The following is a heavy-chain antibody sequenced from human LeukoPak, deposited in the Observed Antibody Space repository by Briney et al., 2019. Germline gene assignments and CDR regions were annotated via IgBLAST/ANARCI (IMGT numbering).Heavy chain of an antibody. D-gene: IGHD3-3*01. V-gene: IGHV1-24*01. CDR2: FGPEDGET. Sequence: ASVKVSCKVSGYTLTELSMHWVRQAPGKGLEWMGGFGPEDGETIYAQKFQGRVTMTEDTSTDTAYMELSSLRSEDTAVYYCATYSWIGWHAFDIWGQGTMVTVSS. J-gene: IGHJ3*02. CDR1: GYTLTELS. CDR3: ATYSWIGWHAFDI.